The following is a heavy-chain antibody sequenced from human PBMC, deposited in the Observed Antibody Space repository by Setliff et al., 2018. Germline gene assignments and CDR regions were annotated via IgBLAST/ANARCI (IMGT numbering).Heavy chain of an antibody. Sequence: SETLSLTCTVSGGSISSYYWGWIRQPPGKGLEWIGSIYHTGTTYYNPSLKSRVTISVDTSKNQFSLRLSSVTAADTAVYFCARDYGPNDYWGQGSLVTVSS. D-gene: IGHD3-16*01. CDR2: IYHTGTT. CDR1: GGSISSYY. J-gene: IGHJ4*02. CDR3: ARDYGPNDY. V-gene: IGHV4-39*07.